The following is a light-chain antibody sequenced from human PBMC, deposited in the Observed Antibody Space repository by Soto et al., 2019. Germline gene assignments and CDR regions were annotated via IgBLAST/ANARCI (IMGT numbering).Light chain of an antibody. CDR1: QSISTS. Sequence: DIQMTQSPSTLSASVGDSVTITCRASQSISTSLAWYQQKPGEAPNLLIYRAPSLESGIPSRFSGSGSGTEFTLTISSLQPDDFATYYCQQYNSYSRTFGQGTTVDIK. J-gene: IGKJ1*01. CDR3: QQYNSYSRT. V-gene: IGKV1-5*03. CDR2: RAP.